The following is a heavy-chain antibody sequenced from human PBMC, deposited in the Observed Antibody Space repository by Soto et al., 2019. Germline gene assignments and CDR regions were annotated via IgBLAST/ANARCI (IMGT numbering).Heavy chain of an antibody. CDR2: VYYSGST. J-gene: IGHJ4*02. CDR3: AMFYFDNSGDLFDF. D-gene: IGHD3-22*01. Sequence: TSETLSLTCTVSGGSISSYSWNWIRQPPGEGLEWIGYVYYSGSTNYNPSLKSRVTISTDTSNNQCSLRLSSVTAADTAVYYCAMFYFDNSGDLFDFWGQGTLVTVSS. V-gene: IGHV4-59*12. CDR1: GGSISSYS.